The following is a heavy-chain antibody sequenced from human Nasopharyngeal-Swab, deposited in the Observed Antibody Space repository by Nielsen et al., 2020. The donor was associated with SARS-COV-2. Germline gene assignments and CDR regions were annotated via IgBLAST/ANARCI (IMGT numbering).Heavy chain of an antibody. CDR3: ARGLTGHIVQWIPSPY. D-gene: IGHD1-14*01. J-gene: IGHJ4*02. V-gene: IGHV3-23*01. CDR1: GLSITTYG. CDR2: ISELGSGI. Sequence: GESLKISCAASGLSITTYGMTWVRQAPGKGLEWVSGISELGSGIYYADSVRGRFTISRDTSKNTVYLQMNTVRVEDTGLYYCARGLTGHIVQWIPSPYWGQGTLVTVSS.